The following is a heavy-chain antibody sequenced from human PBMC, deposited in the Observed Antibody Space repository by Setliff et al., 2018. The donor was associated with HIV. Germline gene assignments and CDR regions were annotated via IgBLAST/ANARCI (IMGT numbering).Heavy chain of an antibody. CDR3: AITVTFDWLFWKG. CDR2: IYHTGRT. CDR1: GCSIDNNTYY. V-gene: IGHV4-39*01. D-gene: IGHD3-9*01. J-gene: IGHJ4*02. Sequence: SETLSLTCSVSGCSIDNNTYYWTWIRQPPGQGLERTGSIYHTGRTYYNPSLKSRVTISVDTSKNQFSLKLRSVTAADTAIYYCAITVTFDWLFWKGWGQGTLVTVSS.